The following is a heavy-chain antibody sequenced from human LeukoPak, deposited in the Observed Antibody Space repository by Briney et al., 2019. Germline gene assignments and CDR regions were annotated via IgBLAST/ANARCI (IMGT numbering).Heavy chain of an antibody. Sequence: SETLSLTCTVSGGSISSSSYYWGWIRQPPGKGLEWIGSIYYSGSTYYNPSLKSRVTTSVDTSKNQFSLKLSSVTAADTVVYYCVGGYCSSTSCYEIDYWGQGTLVTVSS. CDR1: GGSISSSSYY. J-gene: IGHJ4*02. CDR2: IYYSGST. D-gene: IGHD2-2*03. V-gene: IGHV4-39*01. CDR3: VGGYCSSTSCYEIDY.